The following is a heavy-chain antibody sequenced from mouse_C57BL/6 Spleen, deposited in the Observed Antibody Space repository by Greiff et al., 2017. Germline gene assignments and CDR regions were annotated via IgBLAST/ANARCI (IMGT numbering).Heavy chain of an antibody. J-gene: IGHJ4*01. CDR1: GYTFTSYW. Sequence: QVQLQQPGAELVMPGASVKLSCKASGYTFTSYWMHWVKQRPGQGLEWIGEIDPSDSYTNYNQKFKGKSTLTVDKSSSTAYMQLSSLTSEDSAVYYCARRRDYDYDGAMDDWGQGTSVTVSS. V-gene: IGHV1-69*01. D-gene: IGHD2-4*01. CDR3: ARRRDYDYDGAMDD. CDR2: IDPSDSYT.